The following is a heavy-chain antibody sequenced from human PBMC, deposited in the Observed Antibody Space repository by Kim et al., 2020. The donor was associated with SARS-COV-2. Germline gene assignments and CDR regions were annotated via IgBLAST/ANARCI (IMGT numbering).Heavy chain of an antibody. CDR3: AREGEKVDYYYYYMDV. CDR1: GGIFSNHA. J-gene: IGHJ6*03. V-gene: IGHV1-69*04. CDR2: ITPILGRA. Sequence: SVKVSCKASGGIFSNHAISWVRQAPRQGLEWMGRITPILGRANYAQRFQGRVTITADRFTNTAYMEMSGLRSEDTAVYYCAREGEKVDYYYYYMDVWGK. D-gene: IGHD1-26*01.